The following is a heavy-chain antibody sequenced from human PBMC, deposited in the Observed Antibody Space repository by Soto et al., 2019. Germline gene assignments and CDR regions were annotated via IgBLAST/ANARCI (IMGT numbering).Heavy chain of an antibody. CDR2: INPNSGGT. J-gene: IGHJ5*02. Sequence: ASVKVSCKASGYTFSDYYIHWVRQAPGQGLEWMGWINPNSGGTNYAQKFQGRVTMTRDTSISTAYMELSRLRSDDTAVYYCARDYDILTGPNWFDPWGQGTLVTVSS. D-gene: IGHD3-9*01. CDR1: GYTFSDYY. V-gene: IGHV1-2*02. CDR3: ARDYDILTGPNWFDP.